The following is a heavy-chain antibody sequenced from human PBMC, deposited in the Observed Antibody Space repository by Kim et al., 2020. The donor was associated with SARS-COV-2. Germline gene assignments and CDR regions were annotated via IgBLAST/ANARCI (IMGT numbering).Heavy chain of an antibody. CDR3: ARGTTVVTPPGY. J-gene: IGHJ4*02. V-gene: IGHV1-69*04. D-gene: IGHD4-17*01. Sequence: SAPKFQGMFTITADKSTSTAYMELSSLRSEDTAVYYCARGTTVVTPPGYWGQGTLVTVSS.